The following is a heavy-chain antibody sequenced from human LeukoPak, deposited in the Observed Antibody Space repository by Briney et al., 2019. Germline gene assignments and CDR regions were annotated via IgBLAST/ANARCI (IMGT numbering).Heavy chain of an antibody. V-gene: IGHV4-31*03. D-gene: IGHD3-22*01. CDR3: SRGLDSRKLGY. CDR2: IHPSGML. J-gene: IGHJ4*02. Sequence: SETLSLTCTVSGASFNSDDQYWNWIRQSPGKGLEWIGSIHPSGMLYNNPSLESRVTMSRDTSKNQCSLNLNSVTAADTAVYFCSRGLDSRKLGYWGQGILATVSS. CDR1: GASFNSDDQY.